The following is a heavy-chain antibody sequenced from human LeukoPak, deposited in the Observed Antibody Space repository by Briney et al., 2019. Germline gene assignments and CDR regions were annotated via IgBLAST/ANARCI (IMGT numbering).Heavy chain of an antibody. J-gene: IGHJ4*02. CDR2: IIPIFGTA. CDR3: ATLSYSYGHHGSY. V-gene: IGHV1-69*13. Sequence: ASVKVSCKASGGTFSSYAISWVRQAPGQGLEWMGGIIPIFGTANYAQKFQGRVTITADESTSTAYMELSSLRSEDTAVYYCATLSYSYGHHGSYWGQGTLVPSPQ. CDR1: GGTFSSYA. D-gene: IGHD5-18*01.